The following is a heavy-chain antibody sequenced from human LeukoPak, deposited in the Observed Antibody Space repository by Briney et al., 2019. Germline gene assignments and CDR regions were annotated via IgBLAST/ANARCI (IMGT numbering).Heavy chain of an antibody. D-gene: IGHD3-22*01. Sequence: GGSLRLSCAASGFTFDDYAMHWVRQAPGKGLEWVSLISGDGGSTYYADSAKGRFTISRDNSKNSLYLQMNSLRTEDTALYYCAKDGADQNSGYYYGRTNYYYGMDVWGQGTTVTVSS. CDR1: GFTFDDYA. V-gene: IGHV3-43*02. CDR2: ISGDGGST. J-gene: IGHJ6*02. CDR3: AKDGADQNSGYYYGRTNYYYGMDV.